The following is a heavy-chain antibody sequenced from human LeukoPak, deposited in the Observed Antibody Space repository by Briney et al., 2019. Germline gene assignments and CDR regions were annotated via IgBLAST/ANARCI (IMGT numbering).Heavy chain of an antibody. Sequence: GASVKVSCKASGGTFSSYAISWVRQAPGQGLEWMGRIIPILGIANYAQKFQGRVTITADKSTSTAYMELSSLRSEDTAVYYCARASLVGYSSGWYYYYYGMDVWGQGTTVTVSS. D-gene: IGHD6-19*01. J-gene: IGHJ6*02. CDR2: IIPILGIA. CDR1: GGTFSSYA. CDR3: ARASLVGYSSGWYYYYYGMDV. V-gene: IGHV1-69*04.